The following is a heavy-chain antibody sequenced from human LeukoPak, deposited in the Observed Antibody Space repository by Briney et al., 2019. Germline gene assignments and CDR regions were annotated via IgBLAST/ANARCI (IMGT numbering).Heavy chain of an antibody. D-gene: IGHD5-12*01. J-gene: IGHJ4*02. Sequence: SGGSLRLSCAASGLTFNNYAMSWVRQAPGKGLEWVSAISGSGGHTYYAGSVKGRFTISRDNSKSTLYVQMNSLRAEDTAVYYCARFPSGYGTHYFDYWGQGTLVTVSS. V-gene: IGHV3-23*01. CDR1: GLTFNNYA. CDR2: ISGSGGHT. CDR3: ARFPSGYGTHYFDY.